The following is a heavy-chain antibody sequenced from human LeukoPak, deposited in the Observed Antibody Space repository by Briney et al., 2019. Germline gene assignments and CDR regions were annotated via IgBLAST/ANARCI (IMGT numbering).Heavy chain of an antibody. Sequence: ASVKVSCKASGYTFTSYGISWVRQAPGQGLEWMGWIGAYNGNTNYAQKLQGRVTMTTDTSTSTAYMELRSLRSDDTAVYYCARVPRYCSSTSCPFDPWGQGTLVTVSS. CDR1: GYTFTSYG. V-gene: IGHV1-18*01. CDR2: IGAYNGNT. CDR3: ARVPRYCSSTSCPFDP. D-gene: IGHD2-2*01. J-gene: IGHJ5*02.